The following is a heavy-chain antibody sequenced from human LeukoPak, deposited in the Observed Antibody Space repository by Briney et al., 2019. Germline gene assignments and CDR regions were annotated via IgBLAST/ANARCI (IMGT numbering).Heavy chain of an antibody. J-gene: IGHJ4*02. Sequence: SVKVSCKASGDTFSSYAISWVRQAPGQGLEWMGGIIPIFGTANYAQKFQGRVTITADESTSTVYMELSSLSSQDTAVYYCARDYHGSGSLTTFGYWGQGTLVTVSS. CDR2: IIPIFGTA. CDR3: ARDYHGSGSLTTFGY. CDR1: GDTFSSYA. V-gene: IGHV1-69*13. D-gene: IGHD3-10*01.